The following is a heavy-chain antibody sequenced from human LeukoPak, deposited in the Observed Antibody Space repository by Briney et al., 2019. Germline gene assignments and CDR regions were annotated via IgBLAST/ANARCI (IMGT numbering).Heavy chain of an antibody. J-gene: IGHJ5*02. D-gene: IGHD6-13*01. V-gene: IGHV1-2*02. Sequence: ASVKVSCKASGYTFTGYYMHWVRQAPGQGLGWMGWINPNSGGTNYAQKFQGRVTMTRDTSISTAYMELSRLRSDDTAVYYCARVRGYSSSWYPSSGWFDPWGQGALVTVSS. CDR3: ARVRGYSSSWYPSSGWFDP. CDR1: GYTFTGYY. CDR2: INPNSGGT.